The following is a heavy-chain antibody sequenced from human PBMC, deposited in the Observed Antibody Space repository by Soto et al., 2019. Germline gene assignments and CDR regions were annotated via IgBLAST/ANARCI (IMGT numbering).Heavy chain of an antibody. D-gene: IGHD1-26*01. J-gene: IGHJ1*01. CDR3: ARWGCSGSHCNLNQRSFDL. V-gene: IGHV3-33*01. Sequence: QVQLVESGGGVVQPGRSLRLSCAASGFIFNEYGMHWVRQAPGKGLEWVAVIGYDGSNKYYADSVKGRFTFSRDNSKNKKSLQMNSQRVEDTAIYYCARWGCSGSHCNLNQRSFDLWGQGTLVTVSS. CDR2: IGYDGSNK. CDR1: GFIFNEYG.